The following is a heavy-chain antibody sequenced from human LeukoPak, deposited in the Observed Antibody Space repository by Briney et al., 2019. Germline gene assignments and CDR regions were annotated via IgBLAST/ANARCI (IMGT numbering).Heavy chain of an antibody. V-gene: IGHV3-30*04. CDR3: ARGTYYYDSSGYGPLDY. CDR1: GFTFSSYA. D-gene: IGHD3-22*01. J-gene: IGHJ4*02. CDR2: ISYDGSNK. Sequence: GGSLRLSCAASGFTFSSYAMHWVRQAPGKGLEWVAVISYDGSNKYYADSVKGRFTISRDNSKNTLYLQMNSLRAEDTAVYYCARGTYYYDSSGYGPLDYWGQGTLVTVSS.